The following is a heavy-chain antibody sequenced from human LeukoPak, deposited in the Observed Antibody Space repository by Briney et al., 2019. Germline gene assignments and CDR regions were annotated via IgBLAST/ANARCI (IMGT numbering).Heavy chain of an antibody. J-gene: IGHJ4*02. CDR3: ARARTILKPFDY. D-gene: IGHD3-9*01. CDR1: GGSISSYY. V-gene: IGHV4-59*01. Sequence: PSETLSLTCTVSGGSISSYYWSWIRQPPGKGLEWIGYIYYSGSTNYNPSLKSRVTISVDTSKNQFSLKLSSVTAADTAVYYCARARTILKPFDYWGQGTPVTVSS. CDR2: IYYSGST.